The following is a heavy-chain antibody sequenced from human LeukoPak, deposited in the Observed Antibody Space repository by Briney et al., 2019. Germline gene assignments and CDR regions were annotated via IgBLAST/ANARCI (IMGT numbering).Heavy chain of an antibody. V-gene: IGHV4-30-2*01. CDR2: IYHSGST. CDR1: GGSISSGGYY. CDR3: ARVPEDYGGNSGYFDY. Sequence: SETLSLTCTVSGGSISSGGYYWSWIRQPPGKGLEWIGYIYHSGSTYYNPSLKSRVTISVDRSKNQFSLKLSSVTAADTAVYYCARVPEDYGGNSGYFDYWGQGTLVTVSS. J-gene: IGHJ4*02. D-gene: IGHD4-23*01.